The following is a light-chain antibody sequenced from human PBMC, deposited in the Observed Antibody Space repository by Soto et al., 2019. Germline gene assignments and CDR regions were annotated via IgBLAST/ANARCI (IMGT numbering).Light chain of an antibody. CDR1: QNIRNY. CDR2: AAS. CDR3: QQTYSVPAT. V-gene: IGKV1-39*01. J-gene: IGKJ1*01. Sequence: IQMTQSPSSLSASVGDRVTITCRTTQNIRNYLNWYQQKPGKAPKLLIYAASGLQSGVPSRFSASGSGTDFTLTLSYLQPEDFAAYYCQQTYSVPATFGQGTKVE.